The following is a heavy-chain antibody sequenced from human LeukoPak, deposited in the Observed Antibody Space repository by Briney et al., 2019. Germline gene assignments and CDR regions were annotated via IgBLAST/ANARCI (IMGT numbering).Heavy chain of an antibody. CDR1: GFTFSTYV. V-gene: IGHV3-48*03. J-gene: IGHJ4*02. CDR2: ISSSGTTI. Sequence: GGSLRLSCAASGFTFSTYVMNWVRQAPGKGLEWVSYISSSGTTIYYADSVKGRFTISRDNAKNSLYLQMNSLTAEDTAIYYCARYEYQLPDHYYFDYWGQGTLVTVSS. D-gene: IGHD2-2*01. CDR3: ARYEYQLPDHYYFDY.